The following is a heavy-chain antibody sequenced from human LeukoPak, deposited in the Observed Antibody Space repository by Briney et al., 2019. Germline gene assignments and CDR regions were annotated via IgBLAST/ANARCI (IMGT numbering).Heavy chain of an antibody. Sequence: PSETLSLTCTVSGGSISSSSYYWGWIRQPPGKGLEWIGSIYYSGSPYYNPSLKSRVTISVDTSKNQFSLKLSSVTAADTAVYYCARVVQGFDDFEIWGQGTMVTVSS. J-gene: IGHJ3*02. CDR3: ARVVQGFDDFEI. CDR1: GGSISSSSYY. CDR2: IYYSGSP. D-gene: IGHD2-2*01. V-gene: IGHV4-39*01.